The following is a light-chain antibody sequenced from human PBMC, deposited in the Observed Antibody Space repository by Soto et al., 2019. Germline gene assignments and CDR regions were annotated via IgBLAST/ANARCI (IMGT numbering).Light chain of an antibody. CDR1: SSDVGSYNL. J-gene: IGLJ2*01. CDR3: CSYAGSNVV. V-gene: IGLV2-23*01. CDR2: AGS. Sequence: QSVLTQPASWSGSPGQSITIFCTGPSSDVGSYNLGSWYQQHPGKVPKRMVYAGSKRPSGVSNRFAGSKSGNAASLTISGLQAEDEADYYCCSYAGSNVVFGGKDKLTVL.